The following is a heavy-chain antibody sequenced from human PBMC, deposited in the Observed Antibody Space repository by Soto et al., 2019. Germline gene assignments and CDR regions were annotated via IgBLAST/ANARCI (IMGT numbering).Heavy chain of an antibody. V-gene: IGHV4-34*01. CDR2: INHSGST. D-gene: IGHD3-10*01. CDR1: GGSFSGYY. Sequence: SSETLSLTCAVYGGSFSGYYWSWIRQPPGKGLEWIGEINHSGSTNYNPSLKSRVTISVDTSKNQFSLKLSSVTAADTAVYYCAIRAFERNYYGSGSYPGNWFDPWGQGTLVTVSS. J-gene: IGHJ5*02. CDR3: AIRAFERNYYGSGSYPGNWFDP.